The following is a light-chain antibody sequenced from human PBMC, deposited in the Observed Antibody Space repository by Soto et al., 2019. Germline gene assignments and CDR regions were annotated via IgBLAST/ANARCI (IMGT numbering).Light chain of an antibody. Sequence: QSALTQPASVSGSPGQSITISCTGTSSDVGGYNYVSWYQQHPGKAPKLMIYDVSNRPSGVSNRFSGSNAGNTASLTISGLQAEDEADYYCSSYTSSRDVVFGGGTKLTVL. CDR1: SSDVGGYNY. CDR2: DVS. J-gene: IGLJ2*01. CDR3: SSYTSSRDVV. V-gene: IGLV2-14*01.